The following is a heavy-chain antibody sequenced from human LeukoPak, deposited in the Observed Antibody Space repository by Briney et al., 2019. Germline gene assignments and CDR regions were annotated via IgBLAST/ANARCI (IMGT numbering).Heavy chain of an antibody. J-gene: IGHJ4*02. Sequence: GESLKISCKVSGYSFTSYWIGWVRQMPGKGLEWMGIIYPGDSDTRYSPSFQGQVTISADKSISTAYLQWSSLKASDTAMYYCARVQLWFGELYPPFDYWGQGTLVTVSS. CDR1: GYSFTSYW. CDR3: ARVQLWFGELYPPFDY. D-gene: IGHD3-10*01. V-gene: IGHV5-51*01. CDR2: IYPGDSDT.